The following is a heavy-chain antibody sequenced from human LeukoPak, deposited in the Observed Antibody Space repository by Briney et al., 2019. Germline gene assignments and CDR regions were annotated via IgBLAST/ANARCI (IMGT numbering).Heavy chain of an antibody. D-gene: IGHD4-11*01. J-gene: IGHJ6*03. V-gene: IGHV1-2*02. CDR2: INPNSGGT. CDR3: SSAGYSNYGGYYHYMDV. CDR1: GCTFSGYY. Sequence: GSVAVSCKASGCTFSGYYLHWVRLRPPQGKEWMGWINPNSGGTNYAQKSQGSVTMTRETTISTAYMELSRLRSAANAVYYCSSAGYSNYGGYYHYMDVWGKGTTVTVSS.